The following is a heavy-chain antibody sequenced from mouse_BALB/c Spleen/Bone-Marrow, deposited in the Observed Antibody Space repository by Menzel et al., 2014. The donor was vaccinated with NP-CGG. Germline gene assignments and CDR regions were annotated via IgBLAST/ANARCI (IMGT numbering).Heavy chain of an antibody. CDR1: GFSLSRYS. CDR3: AREYRYDGEDYFDY. CDR2: IWGGGST. V-gene: IGHV2-6-4*01. J-gene: IGHJ2*01. D-gene: IGHD2-14*01. Sequence: VQLVESGPGLVAPSQSLSITCTVSGFSLSRYSVHWVRQPPGKGLEWLGMIWGGGSTDYNSALKSRLSISKDNSKSQVFLKMNSLQTDDTAMYYCAREYRYDGEDYFDYCGQGTTLTVSS.